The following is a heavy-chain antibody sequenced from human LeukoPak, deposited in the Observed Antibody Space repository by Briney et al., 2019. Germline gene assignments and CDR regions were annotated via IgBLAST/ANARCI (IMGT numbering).Heavy chain of an antibody. J-gene: IGHJ2*01. Sequence: KPSGTLSLTCAVSGGSISSGHWWTWVRQPPGKGLEWIGEIYHSGSTDYNPSLKSRVTISVDKSKNQFSLNLSFVTAADTAVYYCARDSTVRSWYFGLWGRGTLVTVSS. D-gene: IGHD4-17*01. CDR3: ARDSTVRSWYFGL. CDR1: GGSISSGHW. V-gene: IGHV4-4*02. CDR2: IYHSGST.